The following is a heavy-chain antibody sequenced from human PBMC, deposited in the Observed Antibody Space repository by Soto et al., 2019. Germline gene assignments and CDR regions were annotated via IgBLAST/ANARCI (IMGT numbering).Heavy chain of an antibody. Sequence: EVQLLESGGGLVQPGGSLRLSCAASGFMFSSYAMTWVRQAPGKGLEWVSALSGGGDSTYYAPSVRGRFAISRDNSKNTLYLQMNSLRDEDTAVYYCATGLRSVYGPFDSGGQGTLVTVSS. CDR2: LSGGGDST. CDR1: GFMFSSYA. CDR3: ATGLRSVYGPFDS. D-gene: IGHD5-12*01. V-gene: IGHV3-23*01. J-gene: IGHJ4*02.